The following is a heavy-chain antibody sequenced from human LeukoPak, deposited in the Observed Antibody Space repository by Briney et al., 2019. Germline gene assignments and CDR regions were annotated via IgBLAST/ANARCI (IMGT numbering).Heavy chain of an antibody. CDR3: ARGRVAKIVVVHSFQYGMDV. J-gene: IGHJ6*02. CDR1: GGSSTDYF. V-gene: IGHV4-34*01. D-gene: IGHD3-22*01. Sequence: SETLSLTCDVFGGSSTDYFWTWIRHSPGKGLEWIGEINDYTGNTNYNPSLNSRVSISLEKYKNQFSLELRSVTAADTAVYYCARGRVAKIVVVHSFQYGMDVWGQGTTVTVSS. CDR2: INDYTGNT.